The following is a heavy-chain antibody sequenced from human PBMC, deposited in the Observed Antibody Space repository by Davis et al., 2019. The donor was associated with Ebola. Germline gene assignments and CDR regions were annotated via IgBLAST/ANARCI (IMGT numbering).Heavy chain of an antibody. CDR3: VRDAGWQRLDN. D-gene: IGHD4-23*01. J-gene: IGHJ4*02. V-gene: IGHV3-7*01. CDR2: IKEDGSQK. Sequence: PGGSLRLSCAASGFTFSNYWMTWVRQAPGKGLEWVAHIKEDGSQKYCVDSVRGRFTISRDNAKSSLSLQMNSLRVEDTAVYYCVRDAGWQRLDNWGQGTLVTVSS. CDR1: GFTFSNYW.